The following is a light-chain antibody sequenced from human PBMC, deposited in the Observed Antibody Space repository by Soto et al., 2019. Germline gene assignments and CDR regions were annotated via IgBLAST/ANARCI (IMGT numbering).Light chain of an antibody. CDR2: GAS. V-gene: IGKV3-20*01. Sequence: ETVMTQSPVTLSVSPGEGATLSGRASQTINNYLAWYQQKPGQAPRHLIYGASNRATGIPDRFSGSGSGTDFTLTISRLEPEDFAVYYCQQYGSSGTFGQGTKVDIK. CDR1: QTINNY. J-gene: IGKJ1*01. CDR3: QQYGSSGT.